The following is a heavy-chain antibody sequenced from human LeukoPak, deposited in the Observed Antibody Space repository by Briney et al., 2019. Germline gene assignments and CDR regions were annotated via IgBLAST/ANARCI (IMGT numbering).Heavy chain of an antibody. J-gene: IGHJ3*02. V-gene: IGHV4-59*01. CDR2: ISYSETT. CDR1: DGSISGYY. Sequence: SETLSLTCNVSDGSISGYYWSWIRQPPGKGLEYIGYISYSETTSYNPSLKSRVTISVDTSKNQFSLKLTSVTAADTAVYYCARDKGLPQAFDIWGQGTMVTVSS. CDR3: ARDKGLPQAFDI. D-gene: IGHD5/OR15-5a*01.